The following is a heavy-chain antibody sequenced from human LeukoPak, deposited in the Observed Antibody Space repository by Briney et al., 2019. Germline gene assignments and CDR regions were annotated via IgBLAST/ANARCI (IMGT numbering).Heavy chain of an antibody. D-gene: IGHD3-16*02. Sequence: PGGSLRLSCAASGFTFSSYGMHWVRQAPGKGLEWVAVISYDGSNKYYADSVKGRFTISRDNSKSTLPLQMNSLRAEDTAVYYCARDPGMITFGGVIVPNWFDPWGQGTLVTVSS. CDR1: GFTFSSYG. J-gene: IGHJ5*02. CDR3: ARDPGMITFGGVIVPNWFDP. V-gene: IGHV3-30*03. CDR2: ISYDGSNK.